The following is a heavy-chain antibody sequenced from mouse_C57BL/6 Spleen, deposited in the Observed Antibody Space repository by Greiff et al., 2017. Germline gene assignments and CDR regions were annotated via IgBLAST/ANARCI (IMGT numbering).Heavy chain of an antibody. CDR1: GYTFTSYW. J-gene: IGHJ2*01. CDR3: ARKGAVPYFDY. Sequence: VQLQQSGAELVKPGASVKLSCKASGYTFTSYWMQWVKQRPGQGLEWIGEIDPSDSYTNYNQKFKGKATLTVDTSSSTAYMQLSSLTSEDSAVYYCARKGAVPYFDYWGQGTTLTVSS. D-gene: IGHD5-1*01. V-gene: IGHV1-50*01. CDR2: IDPSDSYT.